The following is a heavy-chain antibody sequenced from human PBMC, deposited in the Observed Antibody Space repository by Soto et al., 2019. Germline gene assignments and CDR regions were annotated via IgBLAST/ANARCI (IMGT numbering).Heavy chain of an antibody. CDR3: VQSTTGPPDYYYGMDV. D-gene: IGHD2-2*01. V-gene: IGHV1-3*01. Sequence: ASVKVSCKASGYTFTSYAMHWVRQAPGQRLEWMGWINAGNGNTKYSQKFQGRVTITRDTSASTAYMELSSLRSEDTAVYYCVQSTTGPPDYYYGMDVWGQGTTVTVSS. J-gene: IGHJ6*02. CDR1: GYTFTSYA. CDR2: INAGNGNT.